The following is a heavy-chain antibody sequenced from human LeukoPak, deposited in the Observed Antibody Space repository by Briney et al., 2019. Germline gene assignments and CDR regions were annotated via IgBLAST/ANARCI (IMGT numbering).Heavy chain of an antibody. Sequence: PGGSLRLSCAASGFSFSSYGMHWVRHSPGKGLEGVAVIWYDGSNIYYVDSVKGRFTISRDNSKNKLHLQMNSLRAEDTAVYYCARDDGFYSDSSFQDYWGQGPLVTVSS. V-gene: IGHV3-33*01. CDR3: ARDDGFYSDSSFQDY. CDR2: IWYDGSNI. CDR1: GFSFSSYG. J-gene: IGHJ4*02. D-gene: IGHD2/OR15-2a*01.